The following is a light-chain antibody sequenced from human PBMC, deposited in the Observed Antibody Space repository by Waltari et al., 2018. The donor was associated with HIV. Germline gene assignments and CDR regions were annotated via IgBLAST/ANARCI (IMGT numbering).Light chain of an antibody. CDR3: QQLHTFPLT. CDR2: DAS. J-gene: IGKJ4*01. CDR1: QDISDF. V-gene: IGKV1-9*01. Sequence: DIQLTQSPSFLSASVGERVTVACRASQDISDFLAWYQQKPGIAPRLLIYDASILYTGVPSRFRGSGSGTEFTLTIRSLQPEDFASYYCQQLHTFPLTFGGGTKV.